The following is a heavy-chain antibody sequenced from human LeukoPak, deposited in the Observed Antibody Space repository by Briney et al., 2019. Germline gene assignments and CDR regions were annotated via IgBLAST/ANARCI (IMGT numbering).Heavy chain of an antibody. V-gene: IGHV4-59*08. D-gene: IGHD6-19*01. CDR2: IYHSGST. CDR1: AGSISSYY. CDR3: AGLEGEYSSGWYARYYYYGMDV. Sequence: PSETLSLTCTASAGSISSYYWSWVRQPPGKGLEWIGYIYHSGSTIYNPSLKSRVTISVDTSKNRFSLKLRSVTAADTAMYYCAGLEGEYSSGWYARYYYYGMDVWGQGTTVTVSS. J-gene: IGHJ6*02.